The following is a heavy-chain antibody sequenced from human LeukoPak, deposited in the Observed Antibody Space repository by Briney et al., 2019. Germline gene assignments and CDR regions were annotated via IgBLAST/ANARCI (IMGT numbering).Heavy chain of an antibody. CDR1: GGSIGTYY. CDR3: ARDLSGGWYGGYFDY. J-gene: IGHJ4*02. Sequence: SETPSLTCSVSGGSIGTYYWSWVRQPPGKGLEWIGYIDYSGSTKYNPSLKSRVTMSVDTSKNQFSLKLSSVTAADTAVYYCARDLSGGWYGGYFDYWGQGTLVTVSS. D-gene: IGHD6-19*01. CDR2: IDYSGST. V-gene: IGHV4-59*12.